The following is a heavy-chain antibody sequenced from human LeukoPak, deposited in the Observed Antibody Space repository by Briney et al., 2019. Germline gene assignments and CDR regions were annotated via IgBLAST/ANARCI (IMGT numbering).Heavy chain of an antibody. CDR2: ISSSSSYI. CDR3: ARTGEWLENFDY. Sequence: PGGTLRLSCAASGFTFSSYSMNWVRQAPGKGREWVSSISSSSSYIYYADSVKGRFTISRDNAKNSLYLQMNSLRAEDTAVYYCARTGEWLENFDYWGQGTLVTVSS. D-gene: IGHD6-19*01. CDR1: GFTFSSYS. J-gene: IGHJ4*02. V-gene: IGHV3-21*01.